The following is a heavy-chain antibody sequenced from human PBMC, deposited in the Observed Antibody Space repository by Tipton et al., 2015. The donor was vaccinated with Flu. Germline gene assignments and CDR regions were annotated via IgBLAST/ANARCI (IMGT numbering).Heavy chain of an antibody. CDR2: VWYDGTNE. CDR1: GFTFSNFA. D-gene: IGHD3-9*01. J-gene: IGHJ4*02. Sequence: SLRLSCAASGFTFSNFAMHWVRQAPGKGLEWVAGVWYDGTNEYYADSVKGRFTISRDNSKNTLYLQMNSLRAEATAVYYCARGYDILTDGGGYFDYWGQGTLVTVSS. CDR3: ARGYDILTDGGGYFDY. V-gene: IGHV3-33*01.